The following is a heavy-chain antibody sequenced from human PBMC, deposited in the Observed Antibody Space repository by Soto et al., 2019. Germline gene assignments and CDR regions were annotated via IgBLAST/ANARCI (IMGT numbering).Heavy chain of an antibody. J-gene: IGHJ4*02. CDR2: IYYSGST. V-gene: IGHV4-59*01. CDR3: ARVGDELGYCTNGVCYRPRYFDY. Sequence: SETLSLTCTVSGGSISSYYWSWIRQPPGKGLEWIGCIYYSGSTNYNPSLKSRVTISVDTSKNQFSLKLSSVTAADTAVYYCARVGDELGYCTNGVCYRPRYFDYWGQGTLVTVSS. CDR1: GGSISSYY. D-gene: IGHD2-8*01.